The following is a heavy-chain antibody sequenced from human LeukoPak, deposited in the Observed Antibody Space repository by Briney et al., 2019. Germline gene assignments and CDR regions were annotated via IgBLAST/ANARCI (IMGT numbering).Heavy chain of an antibody. D-gene: IGHD5-18*01. CDR2: ISGSGGST. CDR1: GFTFSSYA. CDR3: AKGVDTAMISWFDP. J-gene: IGHJ5*02. V-gene: IGHV3-23*01. Sequence: GGSLRLSCAASGFTFSSYAMSWVRQAPGKGLEWVSAISGSGGSTYYADSVKGRFTISRDNSKNTLWLPMNSLRAEDTAVYYCAKGVDTAMISWFDPWGQGTLVTVSS.